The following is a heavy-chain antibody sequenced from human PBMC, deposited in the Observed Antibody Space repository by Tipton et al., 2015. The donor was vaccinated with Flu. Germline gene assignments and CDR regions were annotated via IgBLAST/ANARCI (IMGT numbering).Heavy chain of an antibody. D-gene: IGHD5-18*01. J-gene: IGHJ6*02. CDR3: ARGIRLLNSNYIYNYGMDL. V-gene: IGHV4-59*01. CDR2: IYYSGTT. CDR1: GDSLTSYY. Sequence: TLSLTCSVSGDSLTSYYWSWIRQPPGKGLEWLGQIYYSGTTNYNPSLKSRVTISLDKSKNQFSLKLNSMTTADTAVFYCARGIRLLNSNYIYNYGMDLWGQGTTVTVSS.